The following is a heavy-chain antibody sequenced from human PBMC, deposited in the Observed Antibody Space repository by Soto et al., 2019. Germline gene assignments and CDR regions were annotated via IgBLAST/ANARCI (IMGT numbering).Heavy chain of an antibody. CDR1: GFTFSSVW. Sequence: PVRSLRLSCVASGFTFSSVWMNWVRQAPGKGLEWVGRIKTKTDGGPTDYAAPVKGRFTISRDDSKNTVYLQMNSLKTEDTALYYCTTNDAFDIWGQGTTVPVSS. CDR3: TTNDAFDI. V-gene: IGHV3-15*07. CDR2: IKTKTDGGPT. J-gene: IGHJ3*02.